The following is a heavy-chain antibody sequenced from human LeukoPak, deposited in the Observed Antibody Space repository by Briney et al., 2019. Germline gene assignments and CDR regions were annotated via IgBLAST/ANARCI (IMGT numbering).Heavy chain of an antibody. J-gene: IGHJ5*02. Sequence: ASVTVSCKASGYTFTAYYMHWVRQAPGQGLEWMGWINPNSGGTKYAQKFQGRVTMTRDTSISTAYMELSRLRSDDTAVYYCARDPLAAVADNWFDPWGQGTLVTVSS. D-gene: IGHD6-19*01. CDR2: INPNSGGT. CDR3: ARDPLAAVADNWFDP. V-gene: IGHV1-2*02. CDR1: GYTFTAYY.